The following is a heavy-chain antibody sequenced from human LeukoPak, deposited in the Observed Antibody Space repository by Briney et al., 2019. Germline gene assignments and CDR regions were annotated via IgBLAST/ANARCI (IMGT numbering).Heavy chain of an antibody. D-gene: IGHD2-2*01. CDR3: ASGVAVPAAFMDV. J-gene: IGHJ6*03. V-gene: IGHV4-59*01. CDR2: IYYSGST. Sequence: SETLSLTCTVSGDSIRSYYWSWIRRPPGKGLEWIGYIYYSGSTNYNPSLKSRVTISIDTSKNQFSLKLTSVTAADTAMYYCASGVAVPAAFMDVWGKGTTVTVSS. CDR1: GDSIRSYY.